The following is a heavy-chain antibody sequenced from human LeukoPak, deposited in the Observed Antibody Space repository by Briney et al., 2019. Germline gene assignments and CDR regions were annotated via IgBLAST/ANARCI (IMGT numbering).Heavy chain of an antibody. CDR3: ARGDDSGYYDYFDY. Sequence: GGSLRLSCLTSGFTLSTNAMSWVRQAPGKGLEWISGISGSGASTYYAASVKGRFTISRDFSKNTVFLHMNSLRAEDTAMYYCARGDDSGYYDYFDYWGQGALVTVSS. V-gene: IGHV3-23*01. CDR2: ISGSGAST. CDR1: GFTLSTNA. J-gene: IGHJ4*02. D-gene: IGHD3-22*01.